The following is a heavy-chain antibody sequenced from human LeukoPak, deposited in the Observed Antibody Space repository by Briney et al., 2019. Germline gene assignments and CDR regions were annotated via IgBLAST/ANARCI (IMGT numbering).Heavy chain of an antibody. Sequence: PSETLSLTCAVSGYSISNGYYWGWIRPPPGKGLEWIGSIYYSGSTYYNPSLKSRVTISVDTSKNQFSLKLSSVTAADTAVYYCARHPSRTYYYDSSGLNWGQGTLVTVSS. J-gene: IGHJ4*02. CDR2: IYYSGST. CDR3: ARHPSRTYYYDSSGLN. CDR1: GYSISNGYY. V-gene: IGHV4-38-2*01. D-gene: IGHD3-22*01.